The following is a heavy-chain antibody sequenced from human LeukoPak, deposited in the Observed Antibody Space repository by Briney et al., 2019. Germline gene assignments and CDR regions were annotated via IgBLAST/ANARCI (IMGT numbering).Heavy chain of an antibody. CDR3: ASAISSRVYGDYFPFDY. CDR2: IYYSGST. J-gene: IGHJ4*02. V-gene: IGHV4-39*01. Sequence: SETLSLTCTVSGGSISSSSYYWVWIRQPPGKGLEWIGSIYYSGSTYYNPSLKSRVTISVDTSKNQFSLKLSSVTAADTAVYYCASAISSRVYGDYFPFDYWGQGTLVTVSS. CDR1: GGSISSSSYY. D-gene: IGHD4-17*01.